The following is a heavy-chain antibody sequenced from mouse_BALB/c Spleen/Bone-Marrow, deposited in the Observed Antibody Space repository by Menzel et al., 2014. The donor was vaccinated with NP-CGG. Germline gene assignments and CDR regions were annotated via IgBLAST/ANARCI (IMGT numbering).Heavy chain of an antibody. CDR3: ARSYDYDENYAMDY. V-gene: IGHV1S56*01. D-gene: IGHD2-4*01. J-gene: IGHJ4*01. Sequence: QVHVKQSGPELVKPGASVRISCKASGYTFTSYYIHWVKQRPGQGLEWIGWIYPGNVNTKYNEKFKGKATLTADKSSSTAYMQVSSLTSEDSAVYFCARSYDYDENYAMDYWGQGTSVTVSS. CDR2: IYPGNVNT. CDR1: GYTFTSYY.